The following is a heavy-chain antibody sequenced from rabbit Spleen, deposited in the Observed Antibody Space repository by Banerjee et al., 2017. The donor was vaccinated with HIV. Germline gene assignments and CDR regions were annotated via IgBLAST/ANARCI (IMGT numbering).Heavy chain of an antibody. CDR1: GFSFSSNYW. J-gene: IGHJ4*01. V-gene: IGHV1S40*01. D-gene: IGHD7-1*01. CDR3: ASSYIGYIDVFNL. Sequence: QSLEESGGDLVKPGASLTLTCTASGFSFSSNYWIYWVRQAPGKGLEWIACIAAGSGTTYYANWAKGRFTISKTSSTTVTLQMTSLTAADTATYFCASSYIGYIDVFNLGGPGTLV. CDR2: IAAGSGTT.